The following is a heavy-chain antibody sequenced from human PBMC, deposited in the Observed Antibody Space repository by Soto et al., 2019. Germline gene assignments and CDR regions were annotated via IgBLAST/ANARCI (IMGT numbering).Heavy chain of an antibody. CDR3: ARRDNTYYYDSSGFSHDY. CDR1: GGSISSSSYY. Sequence: SETLSLTCTVSGGSISSSSYYWGWIRQPPGKGLEWIGSIYYSGSTYYNPSLKSRVTISVDTSKNQFSLKLSSVTAADTVVYYCARRDNTYYYDSSGFSHDYWGQGTLVTVSS. V-gene: IGHV4-39*01. CDR2: IYYSGST. J-gene: IGHJ4*02. D-gene: IGHD3-22*01.